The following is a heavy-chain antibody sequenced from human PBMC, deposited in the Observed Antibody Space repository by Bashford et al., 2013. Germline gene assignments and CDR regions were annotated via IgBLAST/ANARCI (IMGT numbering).Heavy chain of an antibody. Sequence: GGSLRLSCVGSGFTFNNFPLSWVRQTPGKGLECVSTISGSGAFTYYADSVKGRFIISRDSSKNTLYLQMNSLRAEDTAVYYCARDGYGDYYYYYYYMDVWGKGTTVTVSS. D-gene: IGHD4-17*01. CDR1: GFTFNNFP. CDR2: ISGSGAFT. V-gene: IGHV3-23*01. CDR3: ARDGYGDYYYYYYYMDV. J-gene: IGHJ6*03.